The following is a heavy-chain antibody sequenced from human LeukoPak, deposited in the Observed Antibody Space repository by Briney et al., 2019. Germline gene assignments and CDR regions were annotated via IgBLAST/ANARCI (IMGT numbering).Heavy chain of an antibody. CDR1: GYSISSGYY. D-gene: IGHD5-12*01. CDR2: IYHSGST. CDR3: ARQGYALKG. J-gene: IGHJ4*02. V-gene: IGHV4-38-2*02. Sequence: SETLSLTCTVSGYSISSGYYWGWIRQPPGKGLEWIGSIYHSGSTYYNPSLKSRVTISVDTSKNQFSLKLSSVTAADTAVYYCARQGYALKGWGQGTLVTVSS.